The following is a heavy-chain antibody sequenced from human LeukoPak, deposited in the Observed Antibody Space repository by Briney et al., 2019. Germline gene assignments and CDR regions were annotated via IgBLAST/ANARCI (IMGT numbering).Heavy chain of an antibody. V-gene: IGHV1-8*01. D-gene: IGHD3-10*01. CDR1: GYTFASYD. CDR3: ARANYGSGSYHPYYYYMDV. Sequence: ASVKVSRTASGYTFASYDIDWVRQAAGQGLEWIGWMNARTGNRGFAQKFQGRVTLTRNTSTSTAYMELTSLGSEDTAVYYCARANYGSGSYHPYYYYMDVWGKGTTVTVSS. J-gene: IGHJ6*03. CDR2: MNARTGNR.